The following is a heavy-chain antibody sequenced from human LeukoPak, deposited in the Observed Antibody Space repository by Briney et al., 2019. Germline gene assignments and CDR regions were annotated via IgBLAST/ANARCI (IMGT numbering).Heavy chain of an antibody. CDR2: IYYSGST. CDR3: ARDGYCSSTSCYDAFDI. J-gene: IGHJ3*02. CDR1: GGSISGYY. Sequence: PSETLSLTCSVSGGSISGYYWSWIRQPPGKGLEWIGYIYYSGSTNYNPSLKSRITISVDTSKNQFSLKLSSVTAADTAVYYCARDGYCSSTSCYDAFDIWGQGTMVTVSS. V-gene: IGHV4-59*12. D-gene: IGHD2-2*03.